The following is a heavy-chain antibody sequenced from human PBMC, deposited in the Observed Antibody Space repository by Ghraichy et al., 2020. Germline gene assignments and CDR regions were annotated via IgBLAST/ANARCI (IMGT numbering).Heavy chain of an antibody. V-gene: IGHV3-7*01. Sequence: GGSLRLSCAASGFTFSSYWMSWVRQAPGKGLEGVANIKQDGSEKYYVDSVKGRFTISRDNAKNSLYLQMNSLRAEDTAVYYCARGPGASPFDYWGQGTLVTVSS. D-gene: IGHD7-27*01. CDR1: GFTFSSYW. CDR3: ARGPGASPFDY. CDR2: IKQDGSEK. J-gene: IGHJ4*02.